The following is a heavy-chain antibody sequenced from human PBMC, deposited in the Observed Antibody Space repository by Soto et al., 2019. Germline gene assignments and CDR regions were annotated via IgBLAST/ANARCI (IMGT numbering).Heavy chain of an antibody. Sequence: EVQLVESGGGLVQPGGSLRLSCAASGFTFSSNWMHWVRQGPGKGLVWVSRIDNDGSSRAYEDSVKGRFTISRDNAKNTLYLEMSSLRAEDTAVYYCATGSGWYSPDYWGQGTLVTVSS. D-gene: IGHD6-19*01. CDR2: IDNDGSSR. J-gene: IGHJ4*02. CDR3: ATGSGWYSPDY. CDR1: GFTFSSNW. V-gene: IGHV3-74*01.